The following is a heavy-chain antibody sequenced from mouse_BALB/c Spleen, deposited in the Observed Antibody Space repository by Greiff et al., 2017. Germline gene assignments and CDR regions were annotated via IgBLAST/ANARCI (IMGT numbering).Heavy chain of an antibody. Sequence: EVQVVESGGGLVQPGGSLKLSCAASGFTFSSYGMSWVRQTPDKRLELVATINSNGGSTYYPDSVKGRFTISRDNAKNTLYLQMSSLKSEDTAMYYCARDGFSHYYAMDYWGQGTSVTVSS. J-gene: IGHJ4*01. CDR1: GFTFSSYG. D-gene: IGHD2-2*01. CDR2: INSNGGST. V-gene: IGHV5-6-3*01. CDR3: ARDGFSHYYAMDY.